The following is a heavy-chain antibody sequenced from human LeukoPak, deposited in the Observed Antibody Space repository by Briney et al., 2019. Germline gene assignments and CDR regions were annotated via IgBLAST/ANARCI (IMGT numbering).Heavy chain of an antibody. D-gene: IGHD2-2*02. CDR2: INPNSGGT. Sequence: GAPVTVSCKASGYTFTGYYMHWVRQAPGQGLEWMGWINPNSGGTNYAQKFQGRVTMTRDTSISTAYMELSRLRSDDTAVYYCAWLLGYCSSTSCYTGGYYWGQGTLVTVSS. CDR1: GYTFTGYY. CDR3: AWLLGYCSSTSCYTGGYY. J-gene: IGHJ4*02. V-gene: IGHV1-2*02.